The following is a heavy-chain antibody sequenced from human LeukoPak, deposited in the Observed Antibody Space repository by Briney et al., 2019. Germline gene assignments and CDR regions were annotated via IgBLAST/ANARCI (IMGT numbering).Heavy chain of an antibody. V-gene: IGHV4-4*07. CDR2: IYSSGRT. D-gene: IGHD5-12*01. CDR1: GGSIITYY. CDR3: ATQVATGPDY. J-gene: IGHJ4*02. Sequence: SETLSLTCTVSGGSIITYYWSWIRQPAGKGLEWIGRIYSSGRTNYHPSLESRVTMSVDTSKNQFSLKLSSVTAADTAVYYCATQVATGPDYWGQGTLVTVSS.